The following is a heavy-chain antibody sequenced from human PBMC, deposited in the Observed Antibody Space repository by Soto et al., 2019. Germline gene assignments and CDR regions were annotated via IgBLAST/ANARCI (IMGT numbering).Heavy chain of an antibody. V-gene: IGHV1-18*01. CDR1: GYTFTMYG. CDR2: ISAYNDTS. J-gene: IGHJ4*02. CDR3: ARVHRYGDQPPDY. Sequence: QVQLVQSGAEVKKPGASVKVSCKASGYTFTMYGITWVRQAPGQGLEWMGWISAYNDTSYYAQKLQGRVSMTTDTSTSTAYMELRSLRSDDTAVYYCARVHRYGDQPPDYWGQGTLVTVSS. D-gene: IGHD2-21*01.